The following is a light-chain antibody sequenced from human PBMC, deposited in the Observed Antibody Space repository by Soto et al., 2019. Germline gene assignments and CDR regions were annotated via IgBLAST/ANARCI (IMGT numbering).Light chain of an antibody. CDR2: GAS. V-gene: IGKV3-20*01. CDR3: QQYGSSGT. Sequence: IVLTQSPGTLSLSPGERATLSCRASQSVSSRLAWYQQKPGQAPRLLISGASSRATGIPDRFIGSGSATDFTLTIRRLEPEDFAVYYCQQYGSSGTFGQGTKVDI. J-gene: IGKJ1*01. CDR1: QSVSSR.